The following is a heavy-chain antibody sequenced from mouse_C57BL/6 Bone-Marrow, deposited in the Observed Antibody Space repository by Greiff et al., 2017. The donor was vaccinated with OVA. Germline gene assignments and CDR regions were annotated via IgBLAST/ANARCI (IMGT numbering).Heavy chain of an antibody. CDR1: GFTFSSYA. CDR3: ARVLCDLFDY. Sequence: EVQLVESGGGLVKPGGSLKLSCAASGFTFSSYAMSWVRQTPEKRLAWVATISDGGSYTYYPDNVKGRFTISRDNAKNNLYLQMSHLKSEDTAMYYCARVLCDLFDYWGQGTTLTVSS. J-gene: IGHJ2*01. D-gene: IGHD6-1*01. V-gene: IGHV5-4*01. CDR2: ISDGGSYT.